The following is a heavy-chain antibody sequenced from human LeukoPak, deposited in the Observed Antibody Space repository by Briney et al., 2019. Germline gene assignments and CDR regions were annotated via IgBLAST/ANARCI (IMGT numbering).Heavy chain of an antibody. CDR3: ARAAEYSSGWYLFDF. CDR2: IYHSGST. D-gene: IGHD6-19*01. J-gene: IGHJ4*02. V-gene: IGHV4-30-2*01. CDR1: GGSISSGGYS. Sequence: SQTLSLTCAVSGGSISSGGYSWSWIRQPPGKGLEWIGYIYHSGSTYYNPSLKSRVTISVDTSTNQFSLKLSSVTAADTAMYYCARAAEYSSGWYLFDFWGQGILVTVSS.